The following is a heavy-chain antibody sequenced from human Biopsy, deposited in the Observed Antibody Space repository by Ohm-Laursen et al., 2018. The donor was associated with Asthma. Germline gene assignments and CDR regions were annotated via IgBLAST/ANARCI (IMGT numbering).Heavy chain of an antibody. CDR2: IGSRITDAI. CDR1: GFTVSGYH. CDR3: AKDERAYYGSDSKYMQPVPLGD. J-gene: IGHJ4*02. V-gene: IGHV3-11*01. Sequence: SLRLSCAASGFTVSGYHMSWIRQTPGRGLEWISYIGSRITDAIYYADSVKGRFTISRDKSDNTLYLQMNSLTAEDTAVYHCAKDERAYYGSDSKYMQPVPLGDWGQGTLVTVSS. D-gene: IGHD2-21*01.